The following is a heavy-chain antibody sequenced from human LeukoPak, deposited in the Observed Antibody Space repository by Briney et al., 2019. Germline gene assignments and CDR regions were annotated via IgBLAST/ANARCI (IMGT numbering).Heavy chain of an antibody. CDR2: INPSGGST. CDR3: ARGGNWNYDGTDDAFDI. Sequence: GASVKVSCKASGYTFTSYYMHWVRQAPGQGLEWMGIINPSGGSTSYAQKFQGRVTMTRNTSISTAYMELSSLRSEDTAVYYCARGGNWNYDGTDDAFDIWGQGTMVTVSS. D-gene: IGHD1-7*01. J-gene: IGHJ3*02. CDR1: GYTFTSYY. V-gene: IGHV1-46*01.